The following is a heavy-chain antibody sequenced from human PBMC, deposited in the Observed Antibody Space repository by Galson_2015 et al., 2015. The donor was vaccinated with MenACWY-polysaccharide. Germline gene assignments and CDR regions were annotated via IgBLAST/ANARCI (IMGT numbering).Heavy chain of an antibody. Sequence: SLRLSCAASGFSFSSSAMTWVRQAPGKGLEWVSSISASSLSTYYADSVKGRFTISRDNSKNTLYLQMGSLRAEDTAVYYCAKVAVAGPMSFFDYWGQGTLVTVSS. D-gene: IGHD6-19*01. J-gene: IGHJ4*02. CDR2: ISASSLST. V-gene: IGHV3-23*01. CDR3: AKVAVAGPMSFFDY. CDR1: GFSFSSSA.